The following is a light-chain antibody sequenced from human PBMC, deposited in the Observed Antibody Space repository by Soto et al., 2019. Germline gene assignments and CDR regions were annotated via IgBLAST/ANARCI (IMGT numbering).Light chain of an antibody. Sequence: QSALTQPASVSGSPGQSITLSCTGTSSDIGDYDYVSWYQRPPGKAPKLIIYDVNNRPSGVSDRFSGSKSGNTASLTISGLQAEDEADYYCTSYSSGSTHVIFGGGTQLTVL. CDR2: DVN. CDR1: SSDIGDYDY. V-gene: IGLV2-14*03. J-gene: IGLJ2*01. CDR3: TSYSSGSTHVI.